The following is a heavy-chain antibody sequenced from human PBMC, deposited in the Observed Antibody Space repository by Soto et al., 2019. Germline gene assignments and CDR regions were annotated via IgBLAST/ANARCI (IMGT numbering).Heavy chain of an antibody. Sequence: QVQLQESGPGLVKPSETLSLTCTVSGGSVSSGSYYWNWIRQPPGKGLEWIGYVYYTGCTNYNPTLHSLVTMSVDTCKNQFPLKMRAVTAAASAVQSCAGESREDGSAGCWDAWGQGTTVTV. D-gene: IGHD1-26*01. CDR3: AGESREDGSAGCWDA. J-gene: IGHJ6*02. CDR2: VYYTGCT. CDR1: GGSVSSGSYY. V-gene: IGHV4-61*01.